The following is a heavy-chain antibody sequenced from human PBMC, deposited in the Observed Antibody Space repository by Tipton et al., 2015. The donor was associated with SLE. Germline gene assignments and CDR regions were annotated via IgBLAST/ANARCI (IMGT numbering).Heavy chain of an antibody. CDR1: GGSVSSGSYY. D-gene: IGHD3-10*01. Sequence: TLSLTCTVSGGSVSSGSYYWSWIRQPPGKGLEWIGYIYHSGGNNHSPSLRSRLTTSVDTSKNQFSLRLSSVTAADTAVYYCARTSGSYMDYWGQGTLVTVSS. CDR3: ARTSGSYMDY. J-gene: IGHJ4*02. V-gene: IGHV4-61*01. CDR2: IYHSGGN.